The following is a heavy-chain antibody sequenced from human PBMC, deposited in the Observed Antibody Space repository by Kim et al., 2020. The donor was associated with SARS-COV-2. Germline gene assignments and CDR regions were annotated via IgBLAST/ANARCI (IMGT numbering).Heavy chain of an antibody. J-gene: IGHJ1*01. D-gene: IGHD4-17*01. V-gene: IGHV3-11*05. CDR3: ARDDGDYRYVQH. Sequence: DSLTGRSTISRDNAKNSLYLQMNSLRPEDTAVYYCARDDGDYRYVQHWGQGTLVTVSS.